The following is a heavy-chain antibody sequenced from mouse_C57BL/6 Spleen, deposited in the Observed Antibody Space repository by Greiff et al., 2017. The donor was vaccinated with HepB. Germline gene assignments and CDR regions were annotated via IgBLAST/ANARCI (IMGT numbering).Heavy chain of an antibody. CDR2: IYPRSGNT. Sequence: QVQLKESGAELARPGASVKLSCKASGYTFTSYGISWVKQRTGQGLEWIGEIYPRSGNTYYNEKFKGKATLTADKSSSTAYMELRSLTSEDSAVYFCARNGIYYDYDGAMDYWGQGTSVTVSS. D-gene: IGHD2-4*01. CDR3: ARNGIYYDYDGAMDY. V-gene: IGHV1-81*01. CDR1: GYTFTSYG. J-gene: IGHJ4*01.